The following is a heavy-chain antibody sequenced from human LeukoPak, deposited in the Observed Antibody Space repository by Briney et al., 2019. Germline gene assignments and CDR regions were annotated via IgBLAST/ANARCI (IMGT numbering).Heavy chain of an antibody. CDR2: IKSKSDGGTI. Sequence: GGSLRLSCVGSGFTFSDAWMSWVRQAPGKGLEWVGRIKSKSDGGTIDYAAPVRGRFTISRDDSRNTLYLQMNSLKTEDTAVYYCTTRRQDGWWGQGTLVTVS. J-gene: IGHJ4*02. D-gene: IGHD2-15*01. CDR1: GFTFSDAW. V-gene: IGHV3-15*01. CDR3: TTRRQDGW.